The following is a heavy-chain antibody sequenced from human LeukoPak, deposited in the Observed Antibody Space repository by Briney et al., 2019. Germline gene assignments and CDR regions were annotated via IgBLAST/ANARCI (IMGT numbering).Heavy chain of an antibody. CDR1: GFTFSTYS. Sequence: GGSLRLSRAAFGFTFSTYSMNWVRQAPGKGLEWVSYISSGSDSIYYADSVKGRFTVSRDNAKNSLYLQMISLRDEDSAVYYCARDLYYGGNYDHWGQGTLVTVSS. V-gene: IGHV3-48*02. J-gene: IGHJ4*02. CDR3: ARDLYYGGNYDH. D-gene: IGHD4-23*01. CDR2: ISSGSDSI.